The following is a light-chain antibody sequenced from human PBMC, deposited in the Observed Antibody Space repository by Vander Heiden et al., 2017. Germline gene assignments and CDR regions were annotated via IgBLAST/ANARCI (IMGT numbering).Light chain of an antibody. V-gene: IGKV3-20*01. CDR2: GGF. CDR1: QSVGSYY. CDR3: QQYDSSIT. Sequence: EIVLTQSPGTLSLSPGERATLSCRASQSVGSYYLAWYQRKPGQAPRLLIYGGFTRATGIPDRFSGSGSGTDFTLTISRLEPEDFAVYYCQQYDSSITFGQGTRLXIK. J-gene: IGKJ5*01.